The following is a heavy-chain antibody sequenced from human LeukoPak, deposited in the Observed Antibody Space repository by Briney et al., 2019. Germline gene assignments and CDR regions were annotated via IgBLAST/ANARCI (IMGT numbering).Heavy chain of an antibody. CDR1: GFTFSSYG. Sequence: PGGSLRLSCAASGFTFSSYGMHWVRQAPGKGLEWVAFIRYDGSNKYYADSVKGRFTISRDNSKNTLYLQMNSLRAEDTAVYYCAREIRVGAAYYFDYWGQGTLVTVSS. J-gene: IGHJ4*02. CDR2: IRYDGSNK. D-gene: IGHD1-26*01. CDR3: AREIRVGAAYYFDY. V-gene: IGHV3-30*02.